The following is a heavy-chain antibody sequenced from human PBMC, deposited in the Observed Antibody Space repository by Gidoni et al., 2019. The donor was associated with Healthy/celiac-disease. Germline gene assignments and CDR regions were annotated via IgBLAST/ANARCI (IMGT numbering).Heavy chain of an antibody. V-gene: IGHV3-23*01. CDR1: GFTFSSYA. CDR2: SRGSGGST. D-gene: IGHD1-1*01. J-gene: IGHJ3*02. Sequence: EVQLLESGGGLVQPGGSLRLSCAASGFTFSSYAMSWVRQAPGKGLEWVSASRGSGGSTYYADSVKGRFTIARDNSKNTLYLQMNSLRAEDTAVYYCAKEGGAVTTGTTDDAFDIWGQGTMVTVSS. CDR3: AKEGGAVTTGTTDDAFDI.